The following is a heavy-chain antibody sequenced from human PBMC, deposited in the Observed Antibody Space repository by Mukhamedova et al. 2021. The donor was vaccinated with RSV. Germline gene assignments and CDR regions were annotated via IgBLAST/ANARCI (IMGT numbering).Heavy chain of an antibody. V-gene: IGHV1-18*01. CDR3: ARETYYYGSGSSE. D-gene: IGHD3-10*01. J-gene: IGHJ4*02. Sequence: ISAYNGNTNYAQKLQGRVTMTTDTSTSTAYMEPRSLRSDDTAVYYCARETYYYGSGSSEWGQGTLFTVSS. CDR2: ISAYNGNT.